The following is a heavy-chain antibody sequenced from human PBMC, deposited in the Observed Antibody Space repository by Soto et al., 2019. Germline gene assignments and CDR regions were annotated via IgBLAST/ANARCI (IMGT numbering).Heavy chain of an antibody. Sequence: AETLSLACPVSSGSISSTSYYWAWIRQPPVKGLEWIGAIYYDGTTYYTESLKSRVSISVDTSKNQFSLKVNSVTAADTAVYFCARQGRNTKIVLLKHSAAAFWGHATAV. J-gene: IGHJ6*02. D-gene: IGHD3-22*01. CDR1: SGSISSTSYY. CDR2: IYYDGTT. V-gene: IGHV4-39*01. CDR3: ARQGRNTKIVLLKHSAAAF.